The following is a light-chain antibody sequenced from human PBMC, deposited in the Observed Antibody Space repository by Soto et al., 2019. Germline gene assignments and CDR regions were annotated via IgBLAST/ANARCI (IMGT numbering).Light chain of an antibody. CDR1: SRDVGAYDY. Sequence: ALTQPASVSGSPGQSITISCTGTSRDVGAYDYVSWYLQYPDKAPQLLIYYVDHRPSGVSSRFSGSKSGNTASLTVSGLQAEDEGDYYCCSYADGSIYFFGTGTKVTVL. CDR2: YVD. V-gene: IGLV2-14*03. J-gene: IGLJ1*01. CDR3: CSYADGSIYF.